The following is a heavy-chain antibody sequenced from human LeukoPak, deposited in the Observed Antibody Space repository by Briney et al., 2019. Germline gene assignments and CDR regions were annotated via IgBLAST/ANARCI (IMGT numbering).Heavy chain of an antibody. D-gene: IGHD3-22*01. CDR2: ISSSGSTI. J-gene: IGHJ4*02. V-gene: IGHV3-48*03. CDR1: GFTFSSYE. Sequence: GGSLRLSCAASGFTFSSYEMNWVRQAPGKGLEWVSYISSSGSTIYYADSVKGRFTISRDNAKNSLYLQMNSLRAEDTAVYYCARGGWYYYDSSGYYYLNFDYWGQGTLVTVSS. CDR3: ARGGWYYYDSSGYYYLNFDY.